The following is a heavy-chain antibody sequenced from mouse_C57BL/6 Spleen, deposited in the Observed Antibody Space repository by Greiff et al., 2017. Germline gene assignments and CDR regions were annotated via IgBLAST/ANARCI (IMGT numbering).Heavy chain of an antibody. D-gene: IGHD2-5*01. J-gene: IGHJ3*01. Sequence: EVHLVESGPELVKPGASVKISCKASGYSFTGYYMNWVKQSPEKSLEWIGEINPSTGGTTYNQKFKAKATLTVDKSSSTAYMQLKSLTSEDSAVYYCARGRVTPCAYWGQGTLVTVSA. CDR3: ARGRVTPCAY. V-gene: IGHV1-42*01. CDR2: INPSTGGT. CDR1: GYSFTGYY.